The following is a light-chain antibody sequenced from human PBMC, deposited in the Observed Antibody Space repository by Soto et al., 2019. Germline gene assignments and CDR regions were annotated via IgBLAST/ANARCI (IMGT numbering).Light chain of an antibody. Sequence: EVVITQSPYTLSFSRLEIAILSCRASQNIGTNLVWYQQKPGQAPRLLIYGASTRAAGIPARFSGSGSGTEFTLTITSLQSEDFAVYYCQQFNNWPRTFGQGTKVDI. CDR3: QQFNNWPRT. CDR2: GAS. J-gene: IGKJ1*01. CDR1: QNIGTN. V-gene: IGKV3-15*01.